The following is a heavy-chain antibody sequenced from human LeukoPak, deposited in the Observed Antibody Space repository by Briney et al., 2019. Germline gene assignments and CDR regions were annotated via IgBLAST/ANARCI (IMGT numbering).Heavy chain of an antibody. D-gene: IGHD3-10*01. CDR1: GFTFSSYA. CDR2: ISGSGGST. Sequence: GGSLRLSCAASGFTFSSYAMSWVRQAPGKGLEWVSAISGSGGSTYYADSAKGRFTISRDNSKNTLYLQMNSLRAEDTAVYYCAKGSKRGSLWFRELLDYWGQGTLVTVSS. J-gene: IGHJ4*02. V-gene: IGHV3-23*01. CDR3: AKGSKRGSLWFRELLDY.